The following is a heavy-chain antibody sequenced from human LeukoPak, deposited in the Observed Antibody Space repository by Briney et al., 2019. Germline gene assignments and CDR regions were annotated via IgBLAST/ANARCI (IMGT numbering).Heavy chain of an antibody. J-gene: IGHJ5*02. V-gene: IGHV4-61*02. CDR3: ARPLYCSNGICENWFDP. Sequence: PSETLSLTCTVSGGSISSGSYYWSWIRQPAGKGLEWIGRIYTSGSTNYNPSLKSRVTISVDTSKNQFSLKLSSVTAADTAVYYCARPLYCSNGICENWFDPWGQGTLVTVSS. D-gene: IGHD2-8*01. CDR2: IYTSGST. CDR1: GGSISSGSYY.